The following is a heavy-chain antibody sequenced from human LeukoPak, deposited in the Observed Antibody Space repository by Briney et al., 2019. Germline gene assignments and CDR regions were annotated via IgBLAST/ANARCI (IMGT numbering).Heavy chain of an antibody. V-gene: IGHV3-23*01. D-gene: IGHD3-22*01. CDR1: GFTFSSYA. J-gene: IGHJ4*02. CDR3: AKKGMIVVVFDY. Sequence: GGSLRVSCAASGFTFSSYAMSWVRQAPGKGLEWVSAISGSGGSTYYADSVKGRFTISRDNSKNTLYLQMNSLRAEDTAVYYCAKKGMIVVVFDYWGQGTLVTVSS. CDR2: ISGSGGST.